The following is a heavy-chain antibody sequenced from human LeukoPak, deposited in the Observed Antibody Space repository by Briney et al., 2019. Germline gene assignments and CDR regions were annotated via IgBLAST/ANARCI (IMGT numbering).Heavy chain of an antibody. CDR2: IYHSGSP. Sequence: SETLSLTCAVSGGSISSNNWWGWVRQPPGKGLEWVGEIYHSGSPNYNPSLKSRVTISVDKSRNHFSLNLSSVTAADTAVYYCARVNINNWHSCDYWGQGTLVTVSS. CDR3: ARVNINNWHSCDY. CDR1: GGSISSNNW. J-gene: IGHJ4*02. D-gene: IGHD1-1*01. V-gene: IGHV4-4*02.